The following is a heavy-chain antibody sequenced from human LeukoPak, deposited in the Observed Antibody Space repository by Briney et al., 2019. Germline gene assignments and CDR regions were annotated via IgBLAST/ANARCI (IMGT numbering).Heavy chain of an antibody. CDR1: GGSISSYY. J-gene: IGHJ4*02. CDR2: IYTSGST. V-gene: IGHV4-4*07. Sequence: PSENLSLNCTVSGGSISSYYWSWIRQPAGKGLEWIGRIYTSGSTNYNPSLKSRVTMSVDTSKNQFSLKLSSVTAADTAVYYCARVVSSGWSGDYFDYWGQGTLVTVSS. D-gene: IGHD6-19*01. CDR3: ARVVSSGWSGDYFDY.